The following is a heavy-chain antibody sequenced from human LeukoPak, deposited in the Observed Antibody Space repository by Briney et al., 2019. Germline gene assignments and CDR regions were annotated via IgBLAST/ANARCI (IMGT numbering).Heavy chain of an antibody. J-gene: IGHJ4*02. V-gene: IGHV4-59*08. Sequence: PSGTLSLTCIVSGGSISSYYWSWIRQPPGKGLEWIGYIYYSGSTDYNPSLKSRVTISVDTSKNQFSLKLSSVTAADTAVYYCARHRSKFGELENWGQGTLVTVSS. CDR1: GGSISSYY. D-gene: IGHD3-10*01. CDR3: ARHRSKFGELEN. CDR2: IYYSGST.